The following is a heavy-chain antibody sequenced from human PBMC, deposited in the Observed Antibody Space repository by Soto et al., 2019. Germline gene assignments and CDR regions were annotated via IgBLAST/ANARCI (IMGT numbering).Heavy chain of an antibody. D-gene: IGHD3-9*01. CDR1: GGTFSSYA. CDR2: IIPIFGTA. Sequence: SVKVSCKASGGTFSSYAISWVRQAPGQGLEWMGGIIPIFGTANYAQKFQGRVTITADESTSTAYMELSSLRSEDTAVYYCAREVGDILTGYNYNWFDPWGQGTLVTVSS. V-gene: IGHV1-69*13. J-gene: IGHJ5*02. CDR3: AREVGDILTGYNYNWFDP.